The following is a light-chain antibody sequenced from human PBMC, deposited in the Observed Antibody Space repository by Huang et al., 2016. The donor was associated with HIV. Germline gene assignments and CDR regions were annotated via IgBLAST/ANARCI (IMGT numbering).Light chain of an antibody. J-gene: IGKJ5*01. CDR3: QQYDSYPIT. Sequence: DIQMTQSPSTLSASVGDRVTITCRASQSISIWLAWYQQKPGKVPKLLMVDASHLESGGPSRFSGSGSGTEFTLTISSLQPDDFATYYYQQYDSYPITFGPGTRLDI. V-gene: IGKV1-5*01. CDR1: QSISIW. CDR2: DAS.